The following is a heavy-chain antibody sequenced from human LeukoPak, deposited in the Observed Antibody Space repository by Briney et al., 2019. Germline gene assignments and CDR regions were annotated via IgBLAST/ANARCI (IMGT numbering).Heavy chain of an antibody. J-gene: IGHJ6*02. D-gene: IGHD6-19*01. Sequence: GASVKVSCKASGYTFTSYDINWVRQATGQGLEWMGWMNPNSGNTGYAQKFQGRVTMTRNTSISTAYMELSSLRSEDTAVYYCARCAGSGWYSPWSYGMDVWGQGTTVTVSS. CDR1: GYTFTSYD. CDR3: ARCAGSGWYSPWSYGMDV. CDR2: MNPNSGNT. V-gene: IGHV1-8*01.